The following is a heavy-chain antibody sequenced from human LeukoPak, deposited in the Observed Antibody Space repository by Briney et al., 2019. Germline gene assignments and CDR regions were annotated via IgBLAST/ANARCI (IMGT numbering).Heavy chain of an antibody. CDR2: IYYSGST. CDR3: ARLRYYDSSGLLDY. V-gene: IGHV4-59*08. Sequence: SETLSLTCTVSGGSISSYYWSWIRQPPGKGLEWIGYIYYSGSTNYNPSLKSRDTISVDTSKNQFSLKLSSVTAADTAMYYCARLRYYDSSGLLDYWGQGTLVAVSS. D-gene: IGHD3-22*01. CDR1: GGSISSYY. J-gene: IGHJ4*02.